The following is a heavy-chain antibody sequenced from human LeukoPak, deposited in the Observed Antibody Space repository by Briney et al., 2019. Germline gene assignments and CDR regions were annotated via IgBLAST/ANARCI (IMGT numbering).Heavy chain of an antibody. J-gene: IGHJ6*03. CDR2: INDSGTI. Sequence: PSETLSLTCAVYGGSFSHYYWSWIRHSPGMGLEWIGEINDSGTINYNPSLMSRVTISVDKSKNQFSLKLTSATAADTAVYYCARRWNYGRNYYIDVWGKGATVSVSS. V-gene: IGHV4-34*01. CDR3: ARRWNYGRNYYIDV. D-gene: IGHD1-7*01. CDR1: GGSFSHYY.